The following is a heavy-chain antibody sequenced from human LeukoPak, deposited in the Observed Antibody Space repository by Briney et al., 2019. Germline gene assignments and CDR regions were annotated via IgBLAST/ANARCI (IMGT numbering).Heavy chain of an antibody. CDR2: ISLAGQT. J-gene: IGHJ4*02. V-gene: IGHV4/OR15-8*02. D-gene: IGHD1-26*01. Sequence: ASETLSLTCGVSGGSISGTNWWSWVRQPPGQGLEWIGEISLAGQTNYNPSLNGRVTMSLDKSSNQLSLHLTSVTAADTATYFCSRESGPFCPFGYWGQGTLVIVSS. CDR1: GGSISGTNW. CDR3: SRESGPFCPFGY.